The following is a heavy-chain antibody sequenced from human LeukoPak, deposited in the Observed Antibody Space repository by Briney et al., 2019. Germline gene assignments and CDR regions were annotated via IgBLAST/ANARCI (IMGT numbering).Heavy chain of an antibody. D-gene: IGHD6-19*01. J-gene: IGHJ3*02. CDR1: GSTFDDYA. Sequence: GRSLRPSCAASGSTFDDYAMHWVRQAPGKGLEWVSGISWNSGSIGYADSVKGRFTISRDNAKNSLYLQMNSLRAEDTALYYCAKDISSGWADAFDIWGQGTMVTVSS. V-gene: IGHV3-9*01. CDR3: AKDISSGWADAFDI. CDR2: ISWNSGSI.